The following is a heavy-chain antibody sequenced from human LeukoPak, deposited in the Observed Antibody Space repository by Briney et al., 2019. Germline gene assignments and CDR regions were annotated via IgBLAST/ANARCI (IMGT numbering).Heavy chain of an antibody. J-gene: IGHJ5*02. Sequence: ASVTVSCKASGYTFTSYAMHWVRQAPGQRLEWMGWINAGNGNTKYSQKFQGRVTTTRDTSASTAYMELSSLRSEDTAVYYCARDLAAAGTGWFDPWGQGTLVTVSS. CDR3: ARDLAAAGTGWFDP. V-gene: IGHV1-3*01. D-gene: IGHD6-13*01. CDR1: GYTFTSYA. CDR2: INAGNGNT.